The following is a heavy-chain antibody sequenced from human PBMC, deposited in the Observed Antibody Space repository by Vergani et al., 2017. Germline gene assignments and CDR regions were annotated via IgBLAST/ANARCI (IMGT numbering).Heavy chain of an antibody. CDR1: GASIRSSNYY. Sequence: QLQLQESGPGLVKPSATLSLTCSVSGASIRSSNYYWGGLRQPPGKGLGWVARMYYSANTYYNPSLKSRVTISVDTSKNQFSLKLSSVTAADTAVYFCARHSTVEWLVKLGWIDPWGQGILVTVSS. V-gene: IGHV4-39*01. CDR3: ARHSTVEWLVKLGWIDP. D-gene: IGHD6-19*01. CDR2: MYYSANT. J-gene: IGHJ5*02.